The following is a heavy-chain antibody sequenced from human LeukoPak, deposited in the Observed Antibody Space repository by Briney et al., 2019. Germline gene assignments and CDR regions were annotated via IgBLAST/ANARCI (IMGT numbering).Heavy chain of an antibody. CDR3: VQGWRDN. V-gene: IGHV3-7*01. Sequence: PGGSLRLSCAASGFTFSEYWVSWVRQAPGKGLEWVANIKQDSSEKYYVDSVKGRFTISRDNAKNSLYLQLNTLRAEDTAVYYCVQGWRDNWGQGTLVTVSS. D-gene: IGHD1-1*01. J-gene: IGHJ4*02. CDR1: GFTFSEYW. CDR2: IKQDSSEK.